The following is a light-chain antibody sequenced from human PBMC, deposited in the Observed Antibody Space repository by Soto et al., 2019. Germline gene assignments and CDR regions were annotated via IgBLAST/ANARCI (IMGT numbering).Light chain of an antibody. CDR1: QTINSY. Sequence: EIVLTQSPATLSLSPGQRATLSCRACQTINSYLAWYQQKPGQAPRLLIHEASYRATGIPARFSGSGSGTDFTLSISCLEPEDCAVYHCQHRDTFTFGPGTKVDI. V-gene: IGKV3-11*01. J-gene: IGKJ3*01. CDR2: EAS. CDR3: QHRDTFT.